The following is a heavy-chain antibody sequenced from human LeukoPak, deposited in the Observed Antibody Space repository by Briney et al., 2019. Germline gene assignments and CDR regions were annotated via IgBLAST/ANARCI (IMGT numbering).Heavy chain of an antibody. D-gene: IGHD3-22*01. CDR1: GFTVSSNY. CDR3: ARNVPTYYYDSSGYYPGDY. V-gene: IGHV3-66*01. CDR2: IYSGGST. Sequence: GGSLRLSCAASGFTVSSNYMSWVRQAPGKGLKWVSVIYSGGSTYYADSVKGRFTISRDNSKNTLYLQMNSLRAEDTAVYYCARNVPTYYYDSSGYYPGDYWGQGTLVTVSS. J-gene: IGHJ4*02.